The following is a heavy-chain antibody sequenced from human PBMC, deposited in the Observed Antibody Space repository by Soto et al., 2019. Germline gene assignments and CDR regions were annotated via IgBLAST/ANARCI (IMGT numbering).Heavy chain of an antibody. CDR2: INPNGGGT. D-gene: IGHD6-19*01. V-gene: IGHV1-2*02. Sequence: QVQLVQSGAEVKKPGASVKVSCKASGYTFTGYYMHWVRQAPGQGLEWMGWINPNGGGTNYAQKFQGRVTMTRDTSISTAYMELSRLRSDDTAVYYCAIAVAYYYYYGMDVWGQGTTVTVSS. CDR3: AIAVAYYYYYGMDV. J-gene: IGHJ6*02. CDR1: GYTFTGYY.